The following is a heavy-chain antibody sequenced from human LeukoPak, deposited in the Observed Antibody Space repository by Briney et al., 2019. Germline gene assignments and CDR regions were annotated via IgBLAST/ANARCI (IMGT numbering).Heavy chain of an antibody. D-gene: IGHD6-6*01. CDR3: ARSEKYSSSSPLDY. Sequence: KTGGSLRLSCAASGFTFSSYEMNWVRQAPGKGLEWVSSISSSSSYIYYADSVKGRFTISRDNAKNSLYLQMNSLRAEDTAVYYCARSEKYSSSSPLDYWGQGTLVTVSS. CDR2: ISSSSSYI. J-gene: IGHJ4*02. V-gene: IGHV3-21*01. CDR1: GFTFSSYE.